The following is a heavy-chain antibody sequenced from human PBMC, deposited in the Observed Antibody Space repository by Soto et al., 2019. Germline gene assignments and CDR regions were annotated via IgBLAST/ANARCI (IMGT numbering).Heavy chain of an antibody. D-gene: IGHD3-10*01. V-gene: IGHV1-69*13. Sequence: SVKVSCKASGGTFSSYAISWVRQAPGQGLEWMGGIIPIFGTANYAQKFQGRVTITADESTSTAYMELSSLRSEDTAVYYCARDWHRRGVIGSIYYYYGMDVWGQGTTVTV. CDR1: GGTFSSYA. CDR2: IIPIFGTA. CDR3: ARDWHRRGVIGSIYYYYGMDV. J-gene: IGHJ6*02.